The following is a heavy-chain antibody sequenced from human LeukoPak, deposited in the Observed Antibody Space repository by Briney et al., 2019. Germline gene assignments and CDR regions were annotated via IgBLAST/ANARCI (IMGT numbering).Heavy chain of an antibody. J-gene: IGHJ6*03. CDR3: ASRPYNYSYYYYMDV. CDR1: GVSINSYY. V-gene: IGHV4-34*01. Sequence: PSETLSLTCTVSGVSINSYYWSWIRQPAGKGLEWIGEIDHSGSTKYNPSLKSRVTISVDTSKNQFSLTLSSVTAADTAVYYCASRPYNYSYYYYMDVWGKGTTVTISS. CDR2: IDHSGST.